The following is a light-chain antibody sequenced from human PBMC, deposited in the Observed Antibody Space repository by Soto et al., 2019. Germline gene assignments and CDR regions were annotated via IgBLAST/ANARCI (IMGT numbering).Light chain of an antibody. J-gene: IGKJ2*01. Sequence: EIVMTQSPATLSVSPGERATLSCRASQSVSSYLAWYQQKPGQAPRLLIYGASTRATGIPARFSGSGSGTEFIITISSLQSADFAVYYCQQYNKWPPYTFGQGTKLEIK. CDR2: GAS. CDR1: QSVSSY. V-gene: IGKV3-15*01. CDR3: QQYNKWPPYT.